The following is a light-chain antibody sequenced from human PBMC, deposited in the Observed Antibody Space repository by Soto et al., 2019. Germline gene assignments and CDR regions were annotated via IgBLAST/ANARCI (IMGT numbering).Light chain of an antibody. CDR2: GNS. Sequence: VLTQPPSASGTPGQRVTISCSGSSSNIGSNYVYWYQQLPGTAPKLLIYGNSNRPSGVPDRFSGSKSGTSGSLTITGLQAEDEADYYCQTYDSSLSGYVFGIGT. V-gene: IGLV1-40*01. J-gene: IGLJ1*01. CDR1: SSNIGSNY. CDR3: QTYDSSLSGYV.